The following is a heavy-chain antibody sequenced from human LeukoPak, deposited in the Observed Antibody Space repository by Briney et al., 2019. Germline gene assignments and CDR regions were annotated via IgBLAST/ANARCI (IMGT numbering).Heavy chain of an antibody. J-gene: IGHJ3*02. CDR2: ISYDGSNK. V-gene: IGHV3-30-3*01. CDR1: GFTFSSYA. D-gene: IGHD6-13*01. Sequence: PGRSLRLSCAASGFTFSSYAMHWVRQAPGKGLEWVAVISYDGSNKYYADSVKGRFTISRDNSKNTLYLQMNSLRAEDTAVYYCARESIAAAGRLGAFDIWGQGTMVTVSS. CDR3: ARESIAAAGRLGAFDI.